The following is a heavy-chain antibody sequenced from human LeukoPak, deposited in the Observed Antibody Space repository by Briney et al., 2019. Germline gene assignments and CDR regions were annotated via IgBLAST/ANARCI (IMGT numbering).Heavy chain of an antibody. Sequence: PGGSLRLSCAASGFTFMNYSMNWVRQAPGKGLEWVSYISSSSSSIYYADSVQGRFTISRDNAKNSLFLQMNSLRAEDTAVYYCARDLSDIVVVPAATVQYDAFDIWGQGSMVTVSS. CDR3: ARDLSDIVVVPAATVQYDAFDI. D-gene: IGHD2-2*01. V-gene: IGHV3-48*04. J-gene: IGHJ3*02. CDR1: GFTFMNYS. CDR2: ISSSSSSI.